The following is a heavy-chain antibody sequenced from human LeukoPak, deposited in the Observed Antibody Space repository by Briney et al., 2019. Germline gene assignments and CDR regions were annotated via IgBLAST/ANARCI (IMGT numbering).Heavy chain of an antibody. V-gene: IGHV3-74*01. CDR1: GFTFSSHL. Sequence: GALMLSFAASGFTFSSHLMHLVRQAPGEGLVLVPRINSDGSSISYADSVKGRFTISRDNSKNTMYLQMNSLRAEDTAVYYCAKDREYDDSCDYNGWGQGTLVTVSS. CDR2: INSDGSSI. J-gene: IGHJ4*02. D-gene: IGHD3-22*01. CDR3: AKDREYDDSCDYNG.